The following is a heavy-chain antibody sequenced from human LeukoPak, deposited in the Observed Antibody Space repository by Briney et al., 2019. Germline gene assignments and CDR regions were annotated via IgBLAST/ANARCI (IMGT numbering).Heavy chain of an antibody. CDR2: IWYDGGSK. D-gene: IGHD3-10*01. CDR3: VRDSSGDSSGRPSLDY. J-gene: IGHJ4*02. Sequence: PGGSLRLSCAASGFTFSYYGMHWVRQAPGKGLEWVANIWYDGGSKYYADSVKGRFTISRDNSKNTLNLQMNSPRADDTAVYFCVRDSSGDSSGRPSLDYWGQGTLVTVSS. CDR1: GFTFSYYG. V-gene: IGHV3-33*01.